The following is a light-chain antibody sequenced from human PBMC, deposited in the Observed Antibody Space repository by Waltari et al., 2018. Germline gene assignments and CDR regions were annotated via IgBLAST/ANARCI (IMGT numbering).Light chain of an antibody. CDR3: SSYTLSASLV. V-gene: IGLV2-14*01. Sequence: QSALAQPASVSGSPAQSITISCTGPSSDVGVYNPVPWYQMHTGQAPKMMIFDVSNRPSGVSNRFSGSKSGNTASLTISGLQAEDEGDYYCSSYTLSASLVFGGGTKLTVL. J-gene: IGLJ3*02. CDR2: DVS. CDR1: SSDVGVYNP.